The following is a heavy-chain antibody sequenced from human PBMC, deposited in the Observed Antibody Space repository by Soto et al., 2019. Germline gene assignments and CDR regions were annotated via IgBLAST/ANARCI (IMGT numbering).Heavy chain of an antibody. D-gene: IGHD3-16*01. CDR2: CTPSSSSI. CDR3: AREAASSLEH. Sequence: GGALRLSCAAAAVTFKLYTMHRVRQAPGKGLEWVSFCTPSSSSISYADSVEGRFTISRDNARNSLYLQIHNLRAEDTAAYYCAREAASSLEHWGQGALVTVSS. CDR1: AVTFKLYT. V-gene: IGHV3-21*01. J-gene: IGHJ1*01.